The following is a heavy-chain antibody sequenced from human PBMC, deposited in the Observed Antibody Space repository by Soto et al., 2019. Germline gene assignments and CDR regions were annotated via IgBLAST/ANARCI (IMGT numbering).Heavy chain of an antibody. CDR2: IYSGGST. D-gene: IGHD3-22*01. V-gene: IGHV3-53*01. CDR1: GFTVSSNY. CDR3: AREAPYDSSGYYFDY. Sequence: GGSLRLSCAASGFTVSSNYMSWVRQAPGKGLEWVSVIYSGGSTYYADSVKGRFTISRDNSKNTLYLQMNSLRAEDTAVYYCAREAPYDSSGYYFDYWGQGTLVTVSS. J-gene: IGHJ4*02.